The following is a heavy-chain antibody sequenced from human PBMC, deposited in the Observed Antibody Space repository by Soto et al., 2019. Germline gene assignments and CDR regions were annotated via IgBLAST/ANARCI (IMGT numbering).Heavy chain of an antibody. Sequence: QVQLVQSGAEVKKPGASVKVSCKVSGYTLTELSMHWVRQAPGKGLEWMGGFDPEDGETIYAQKFQGRVTMTEDTSTDTAYMELSSLRSEDTAVYYCAATGYYYGSGSYELDHWGQGTLVTVSS. J-gene: IGHJ4*02. D-gene: IGHD3-10*01. CDR1: GYTLTELS. V-gene: IGHV1-24*01. CDR2: FDPEDGET. CDR3: AATGYYYGSGSYELDH.